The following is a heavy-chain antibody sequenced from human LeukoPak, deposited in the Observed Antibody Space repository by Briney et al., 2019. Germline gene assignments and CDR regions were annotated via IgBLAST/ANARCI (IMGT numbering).Heavy chain of an antibody. J-gene: IGHJ4*02. CDR2: ISHSSDSK. V-gene: IGHV3-21*01. CDR3: ARESTRGCSSTSCPRDY. Sequence: GGSLRLSCATSGFTFSSYSMNWFRQAPGKGLEWVSAISHSSDSKSYADSVRGRFTISRDNAKDSLFLQMNSLRAEDTAVYFCARESTRGCSSTSCPRDYWGPGSLVTVSS. CDR1: GFTFSSYS. D-gene: IGHD2-2*01.